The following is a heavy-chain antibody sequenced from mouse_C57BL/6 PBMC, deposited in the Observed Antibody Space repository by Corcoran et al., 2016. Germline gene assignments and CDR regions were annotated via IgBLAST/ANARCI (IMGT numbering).Heavy chain of an antibody. CDR3: ARSDYYGSSSRYFDV. Sequence: EVQLQQSGQVLVKPGASVKMSCKASGYTFADYYMNWVKQSHGKSLEWIGVINPYNGGTSYNQKFKGKATLTVDKSSSTAYMELNSLTSEDSAVYYCARSDYYGSSSRYFDVWGTGTTVTVSS. D-gene: IGHD1-1*01. CDR2: INPYNGGT. J-gene: IGHJ1*03. CDR1: GYTFADYY. V-gene: IGHV1-19*01.